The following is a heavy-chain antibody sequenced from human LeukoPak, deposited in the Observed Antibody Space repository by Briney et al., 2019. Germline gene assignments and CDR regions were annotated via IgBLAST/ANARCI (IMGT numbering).Heavy chain of an antibody. J-gene: IGHJ3*02. CDR2: IYTSGST. D-gene: IGHD6-13*01. Sequence: SETLSLTCTVSGGSISSYYWSWIRQPAGKGLEWIGRIYTSGSTNYNPSLKSRVTMSVDTSKNQFSLKLSSVTAADTAVYYRARDRWAAAGTEGWAFDIWGQGTMVTVPS. CDR1: GGSISSYY. V-gene: IGHV4-4*07. CDR3: ARDRWAAAGTEGWAFDI.